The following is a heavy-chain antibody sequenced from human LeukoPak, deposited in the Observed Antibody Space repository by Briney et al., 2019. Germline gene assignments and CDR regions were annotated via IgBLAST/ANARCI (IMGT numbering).Heavy chain of an antibody. CDR2: ISGSAATT. J-gene: IGHJ3*02. CDR3: ARDYDSGSYYPPGAFDI. D-gene: IGHD3-10*01. CDR1: GFTFSTYG. V-gene: IGHV3-23*01. Sequence: PGGSLRLSCAASGFTFSTYGMTWVRQAPGKGLEWVSAISGSAATTFYADSVKGRFTISRDNAKNSLYLQMNSLRAEDTAVYYCARDYDSGSYYPPGAFDIWGQGTMVTV.